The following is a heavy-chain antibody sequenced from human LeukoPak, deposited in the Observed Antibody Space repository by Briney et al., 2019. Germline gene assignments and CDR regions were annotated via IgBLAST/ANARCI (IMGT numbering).Heavy chain of an antibody. D-gene: IGHD4-17*01. CDR1: GGTFSNYA. CDR3: ARDQRDDYGDHAFDY. V-gene: IGHV1-18*01. CDR2: ISAYNGNT. J-gene: IGHJ4*02. Sequence: ASVKVSCKASGGTFSNYAISWVRQAPGQGLEWMGWISAYNGNTNYAQNLQGRVTLTTDTSTSTAHMELRGLRSDDTAVYFCARDQRDDYGDHAFDYWGQGTLVTVSS.